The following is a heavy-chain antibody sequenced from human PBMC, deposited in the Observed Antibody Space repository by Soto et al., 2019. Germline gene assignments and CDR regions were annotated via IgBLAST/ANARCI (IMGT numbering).Heavy chain of an antibody. CDR2: IIPIFGTA. CDR3: ATPSFLDYYNSSGYYYYFDY. Sequence: SVKVSCKASGGTFSSFAISWVRQAPGQGLEWMGGIIPIFGTANYAQKFQGRVTITADESTSTAYMELSSLRSEDTAVYYCATPSFLDYYNSSGYYYYFDYWGQGTLVTVSS. V-gene: IGHV1-69*13. D-gene: IGHD3-22*01. CDR1: GGTFSSFA. J-gene: IGHJ4*02.